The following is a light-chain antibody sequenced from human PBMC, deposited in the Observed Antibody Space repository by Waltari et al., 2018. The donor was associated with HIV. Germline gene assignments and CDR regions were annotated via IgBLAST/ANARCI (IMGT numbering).Light chain of an antibody. CDR1: SSDVRGYDY. J-gene: IGLJ1*01. V-gene: IGLV2-14*01. CDR3: ASYTSSNTLYV. Sequence: QSALTQPASVSGSPGQSITFPCTGTSSDVRGYDYFSWYQQPPGKAPKLMIYEVGHRPSGVSYRFSGSKSGNTASLTISGLQAEDEADYYCASYTSSNTLYVFGTGTKVTVL. CDR2: EVG.